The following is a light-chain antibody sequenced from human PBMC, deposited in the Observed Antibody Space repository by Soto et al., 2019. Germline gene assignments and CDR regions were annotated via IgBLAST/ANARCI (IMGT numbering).Light chain of an antibody. CDR3: SSYAGSSVV. CDR1: SSDVGGYNY. V-gene: IGLV2-8*01. J-gene: IGLJ2*01. CDR2: EVS. Sequence: QSVLTQPPSASGSPGQSVTISCTGTSSDVGGYNYVSWYQQHPGKAPKLMIYEVSKRPSGVPDRFSGSKSGNTASLTVSGLQAEDEADYYCSSYAGSSVVFGGRTKLTVL.